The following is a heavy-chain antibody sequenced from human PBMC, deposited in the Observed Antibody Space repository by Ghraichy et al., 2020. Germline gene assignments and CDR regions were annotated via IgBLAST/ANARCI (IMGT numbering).Heavy chain of an antibody. Sequence: GGSLRLSCAASGFTFSNAWMSWVRQAPGKGLEWVGRIKNKTDGGTTDYAAPVKCRFTISRDDSKNTLYLQMNSLKTEDTAVYYCTTEGYCSSTSCYTDYHYYLDVWGKGHTVTVSS. V-gene: IGHV3-15*01. D-gene: IGHD2-2*02. CDR2: IKNKTDGGTT. CDR3: TTEGYCSSTSCYTDYHYYLDV. CDR1: GFTFSNAW. J-gene: IGHJ6*03.